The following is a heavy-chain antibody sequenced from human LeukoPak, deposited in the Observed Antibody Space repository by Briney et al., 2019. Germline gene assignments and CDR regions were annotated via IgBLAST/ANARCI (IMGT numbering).Heavy chain of an antibody. Sequence: SETLSLTCTVSGGSISSYYWSWIRQPPGKGLEWIGYIYYSGSTNYTPSLKSRVTISVDTPRNQFSLKLSSVTAADTAVYYCARDYTGGSLDPWGQGTLVTVSS. CDR2: IYYSGST. V-gene: IGHV4-59*01. CDR3: ARDYTGGSLDP. D-gene: IGHD3-16*01. CDR1: GGSISSYY. J-gene: IGHJ5*02.